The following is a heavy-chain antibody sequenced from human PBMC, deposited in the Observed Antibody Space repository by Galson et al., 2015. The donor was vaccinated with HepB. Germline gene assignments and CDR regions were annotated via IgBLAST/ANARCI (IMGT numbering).Heavy chain of an antibody. J-gene: IGHJ4*02. D-gene: IGHD5-24*01. V-gene: IGHV1-69*04. CDR1: GGSFNSYA. Sequence: SVKVSCKASGGSFNSYAISWVRQAPGQGLEWMGRIIPNVGIATYAQKFLGRVTISADKSSSSSTVYLEVRRLRLEDTAVYYCARRLDGYWGQGTLVIVSS. CDR2: IIPNVGIA. CDR3: ARRLDGY.